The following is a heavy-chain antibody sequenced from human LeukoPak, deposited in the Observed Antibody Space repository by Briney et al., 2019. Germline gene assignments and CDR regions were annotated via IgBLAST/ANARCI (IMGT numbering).Heavy chain of an antibody. D-gene: IGHD2-2*02. CDR2: IYTRGST. CDR3: ARVGIAGYCSSTSCYSGDY. Sequence: NPSETLSLTCTVSGGSISSGSYYWSWIRQPAGEGLEWIGRIYTRGSTNYNPSLKSRVTISVDTSKNQFSLKLSSVTAADTAVYYCARVGIAGYCSSTSCYSGDYWGQGTLVTVSS. V-gene: IGHV4-61*02. J-gene: IGHJ4*02. CDR1: GGSISSGSYY.